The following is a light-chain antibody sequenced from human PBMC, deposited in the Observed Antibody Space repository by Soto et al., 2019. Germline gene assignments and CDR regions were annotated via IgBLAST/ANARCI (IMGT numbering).Light chain of an antibody. V-gene: IGKV1-39*01. CDR1: QSISTH. CDR2: AAS. J-gene: IGKJ2*01. Sequence: DIQMTQSPSSLSVSVGDRVTITCRASQSISTHLNWYQHKPGKAPNLLIHAASNLQTGVPSRFSGSGSGTDFTLTISSLQPEDFATYYCQQANTFPYTFGQGTKLEIK. CDR3: QQANTFPYT.